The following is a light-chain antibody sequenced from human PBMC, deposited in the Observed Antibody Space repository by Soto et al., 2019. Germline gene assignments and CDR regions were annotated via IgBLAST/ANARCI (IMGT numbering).Light chain of an antibody. CDR2: DAS. V-gene: IGKV3-11*01. CDR1: QGVSSY. J-gene: IGKJ4*01. CDR3: QQRFTWPPN. Sequence: EIVLTQSPATLSLSPGERATLSCRASQGVSSYLAWYQQKPGQAPRLLIYDASNRATGIPVRFTGSGSGTDFTLTISSLEPEDFAVYYCQQRFTWPPNFGGGTKVEIK.